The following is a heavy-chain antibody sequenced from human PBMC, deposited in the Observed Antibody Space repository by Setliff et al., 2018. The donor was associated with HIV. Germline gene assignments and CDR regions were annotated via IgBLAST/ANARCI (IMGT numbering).Heavy chain of an antibody. D-gene: IGHD4-17*01. CDR3: ATWTRAETSENFQH. V-gene: IGHV5-51*01. CDR1: GYSFTICW. CDR2: IYPGGSDT. J-gene: IGHJ1*01. Sequence: HGESLKISCKASGYSFTICWIGWVRQMPGKGLEWMGVIYPGGSDTRYSPSFQGQVTISADKSITTAYVQWSSLKASDTAMYYCATWTRAETSENFQHWGQGTLVTV.